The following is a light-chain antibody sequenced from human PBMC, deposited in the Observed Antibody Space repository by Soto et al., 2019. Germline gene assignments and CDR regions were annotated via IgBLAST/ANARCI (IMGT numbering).Light chain of an antibody. Sequence: EIVMTQSPGTLSVSPGERATLSCRASQSVSSSLAWYQQKPGQTPRLLIYDASARATGIPARFSGSGSGTDFTLTISSLEPEDFAVYYCQQRSNWPITFGQGTRLEIK. CDR1: QSVSSS. CDR2: DAS. V-gene: IGKV3-11*01. J-gene: IGKJ5*01. CDR3: QQRSNWPIT.